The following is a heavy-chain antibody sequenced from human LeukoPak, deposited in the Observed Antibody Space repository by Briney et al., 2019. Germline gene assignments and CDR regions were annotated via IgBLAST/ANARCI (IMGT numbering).Heavy chain of an antibody. J-gene: IGHJ4*02. Sequence: SQTLSLTCTVSGGSISSGGYYWSWIRQHPGKGLEWIGYIYYSGSTYYNPPLKSRVTISVDTSKNQFSLKLSSVTAADTAVYYCARDRYSYGLDYWGQGTLVTVSS. V-gene: IGHV4-31*03. D-gene: IGHD5-18*01. CDR2: IYYSGST. CDR1: GGSISSGGYY. CDR3: ARDRYSYGLDY.